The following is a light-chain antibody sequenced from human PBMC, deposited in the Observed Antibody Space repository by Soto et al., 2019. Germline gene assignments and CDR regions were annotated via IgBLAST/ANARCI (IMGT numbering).Light chain of an antibody. CDR3: SSDAGSIVV. CDR2: EVS. J-gene: IGLJ2*01. Sequence: QSALTQPPSASGSPGQSVTISCTGTTSDVGGYNYVSWYQQHPGKAPKLMIYEVSKRPSGVPGRFSGSKSGNTASLTVSGLQAEDEADYYCSSDAGSIVVFGGGTQLTVL. V-gene: IGLV2-8*01. CDR1: TSDVGGYNY.